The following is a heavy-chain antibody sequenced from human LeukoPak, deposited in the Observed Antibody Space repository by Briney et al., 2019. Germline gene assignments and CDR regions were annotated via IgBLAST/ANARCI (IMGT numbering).Heavy chain of an antibody. J-gene: IGHJ4*02. CDR1: GFTFSSYW. CDR3: ARDLTGYSSGPTGY. D-gene: IGHD6-19*01. Sequence: GGSLRLSCAASGFTFSSYWMSWVRQAPGKGLEWVANIKQDGREKYYVDSVKGRFTISRDNAKNSLYLQMNSLRAEDTAVYYCARDLTGYSSGPTGYWGQGTLVTVSS. V-gene: IGHV3-7*01. CDR2: IKQDGREK.